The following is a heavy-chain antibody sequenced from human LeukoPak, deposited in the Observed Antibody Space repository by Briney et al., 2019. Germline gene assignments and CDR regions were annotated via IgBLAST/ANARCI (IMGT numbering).Heavy chain of an antibody. J-gene: IGHJ4*02. Sequence: SQTLSLTCAVSGGSISSGGYSWSWIRQPPGKGLEWIGYIYHSGSTNYNPSLKSRVTISVDTSKNQFSLKLSSVTAADTAVYYCARGAAVAGHNQKSWKDYWGQGTLVTVSS. D-gene: IGHD6-19*01. CDR3: ARGAAVAGHNQKSWKDY. V-gene: IGHV4-30-2*01. CDR1: GGSISSGGYS. CDR2: IYHSGST.